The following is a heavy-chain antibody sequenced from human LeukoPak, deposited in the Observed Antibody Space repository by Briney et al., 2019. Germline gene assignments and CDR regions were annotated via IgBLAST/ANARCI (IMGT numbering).Heavy chain of an antibody. D-gene: IGHD3-10*01. CDR2: MYYSGRT. V-gene: IGHV4-59*12. CDR3: SFNLGSGSYAFDI. Sequence: SETLSLTCTVSGGSISNYYWSWIRQPPGKGLEWIGYMYYSGRTNYNPSLKSRVTISLDTSKHQFSLKLSSVTAADTAVYYCSFNLGSGSYAFDIWGQGTMVTVSS. J-gene: IGHJ3*02. CDR1: GGSISNYY.